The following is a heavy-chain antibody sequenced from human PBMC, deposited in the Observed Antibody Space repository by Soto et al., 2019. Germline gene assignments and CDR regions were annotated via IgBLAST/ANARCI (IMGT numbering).Heavy chain of an antibody. J-gene: IGHJ1*01. V-gene: IGHV2-5*01. D-gene: IGHD2-15*01. CDR1: GFSLSTSGVG. CDR3: AHFKPMYSGVVAASNDEYFQH. CDR2: IYWNDDK. Sequence: QITLKESGPTLVKPTQTLTLTCTFSGFSLSTSGVGVGWIRQPPGKALEWLALIYWNDDKRYSPSLKSRLNTTKDTSKNHVVLTITNFDRVDTANSDCAHFKPMYSGVVAASNDEYFQHWGLGTLVTVCS.